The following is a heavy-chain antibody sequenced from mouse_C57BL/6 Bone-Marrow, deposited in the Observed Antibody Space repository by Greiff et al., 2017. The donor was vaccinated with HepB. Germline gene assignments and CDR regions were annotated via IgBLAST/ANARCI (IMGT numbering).Heavy chain of an antibody. D-gene: IGHD2-4*01. V-gene: IGHV2-2*01. CDR2: IWSGGST. CDR1: GFSLTSYG. CDR3: ARYDYDRGYAMDY. Sequence: VKLMESGPGLVQPSQSLSITCTVSGFSLTSYGVHWVRQSPGKGLEWLGVIWSGGSTDYNAAFISRLSISKDNSKSQVFFKMNSLQADDTAIYYCARYDYDRGYAMDYWGQGTSVTVSS. J-gene: IGHJ4*01.